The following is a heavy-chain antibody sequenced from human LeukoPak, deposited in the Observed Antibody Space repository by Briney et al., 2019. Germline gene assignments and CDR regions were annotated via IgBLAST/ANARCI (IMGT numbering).Heavy chain of an antibody. Sequence: GASGKVSYKASGYTFTGYYLHWVRQAPGQGLEWMGWINPNSGGTNYAQKFQGRVTMTRDTSISTAYMELSRLRYDDTAVFYCARFPAGGVVIRKYYFDYWGQGTLVTVSS. D-gene: IGHD3-3*01. J-gene: IGHJ4*02. CDR1: GYTFTGYY. V-gene: IGHV1-2*02. CDR3: ARFPAGGVVIRKYYFDY. CDR2: INPNSGGT.